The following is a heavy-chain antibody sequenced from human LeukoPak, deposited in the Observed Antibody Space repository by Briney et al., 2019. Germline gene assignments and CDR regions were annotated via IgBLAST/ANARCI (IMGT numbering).Heavy chain of an antibody. J-gene: IGHJ5*02. CDR2: MNPNSGNT. CDR1: GYTFTSYD. D-gene: IGHD3-3*01. CDR3: ARDTYYDFWSGYYFGSGNWFDP. V-gene: IGHV1-8*01. Sequence: ASVKVSCKASGYTFTSYDINWVRQATGQGLEWMGWMNPNSGNTGYAQKFQGRVTMTRNTSISTAYMELSSLRSEDTAVYYCARDTYYDFWSGYYFGSGNWFDPWGQGTLVTVSS.